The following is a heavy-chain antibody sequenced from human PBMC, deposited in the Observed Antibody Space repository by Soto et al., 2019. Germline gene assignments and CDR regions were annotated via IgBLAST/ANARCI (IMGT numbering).Heavy chain of an antibody. D-gene: IGHD1-20*01. J-gene: IGHJ4*02. Sequence: PGESLKISCKGSGYSFGGYWIGWVRQMPGKGLEWMGIIYPGDSDTRYSPSFQGQVTISADKSISTAYLQWSSLKASDTAMYYCVRRPGITGTSDPFDYWGQGTLVTVSS. CDR1: GYSFGGYW. CDR3: VRRPGITGTSDPFDY. CDR2: IYPGDSDT. V-gene: IGHV5-51*01.